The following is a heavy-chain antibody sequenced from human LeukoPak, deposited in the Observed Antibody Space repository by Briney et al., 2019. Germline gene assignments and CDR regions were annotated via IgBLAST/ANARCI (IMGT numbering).Heavy chain of an antibody. D-gene: IGHD3-22*01. J-gene: IGHJ4*02. CDR1: GGSISTGGYY. V-gene: IGHV4-31*03. CDR2: IYYSGST. Sequence: PSETLSPTCTVSGGSISTGGYYWSWIRQHPEKGLEWIGYIYYSGSTYYNPSLKSRVTISEDTSTNQFSLKLSSVTAADTAVYYCVRGRGDYYDSSGGYYFDFWGQGTLVTVSS. CDR3: VRGRGDYYDSSGGYYFDF.